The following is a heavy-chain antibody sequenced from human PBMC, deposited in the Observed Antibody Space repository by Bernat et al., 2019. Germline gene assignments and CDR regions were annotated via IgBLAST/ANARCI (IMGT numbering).Heavy chain of an antibody. CDR1: GGSISSSSYY. CDR2: IYYSGST. V-gene: IGHV4-39*07. J-gene: IGHJ4*02. Sequence: QLQLQESGPGLVKPSETLSLTCTVSGGSISSSSYYWGWIRQPPGKGLEWIGSIYYSGSTYYNPSLKSRVTISVDTSKNQFSLKLSSVTAADTAVYYCARGRTTREPHFDYWGQGTLVTVSS. D-gene: IGHD1-1*01. CDR3: ARGRTTREPHFDY.